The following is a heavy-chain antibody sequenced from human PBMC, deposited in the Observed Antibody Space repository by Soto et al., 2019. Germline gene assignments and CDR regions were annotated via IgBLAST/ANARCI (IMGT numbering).Heavy chain of an antibody. D-gene: IGHD6-6*01. J-gene: IGHJ6*02. CDR3: ARVTGSSSGLHYYGMDV. CDR2: ISAYNGNT. Sequence: ASVKVSCTASGYTFTSYGISWVRQAPGQGLEWMGWISAYNGNTNYAQKLQGRVTTTTDTSTSTAYMELRSLRSDATAVYYCARVTGSSSGLHYYGMDVWGQGTTVTVSS. CDR1: GYTFTSYG. V-gene: IGHV1-18*01.